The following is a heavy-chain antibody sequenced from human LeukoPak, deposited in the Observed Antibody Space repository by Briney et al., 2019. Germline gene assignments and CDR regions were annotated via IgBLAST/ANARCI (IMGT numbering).Heavy chain of an antibody. Sequence: PGGSLRLSCAASGFTFSSNWMSWVRQAPGKGLEWVANIKQDGSEKYYVDSVKGRFTISRDNGKNSLYLQMSSLRAEDTAVYYCARIGLWAYGRFYFYFWGQGTLVTVSS. CDR3: ARIGLWAYGRFYFYF. CDR2: IKQDGSEK. V-gene: IGHV3-7*01. J-gene: IGHJ4*02. CDR1: GFTFSSNW. D-gene: IGHD4/OR15-4a*01.